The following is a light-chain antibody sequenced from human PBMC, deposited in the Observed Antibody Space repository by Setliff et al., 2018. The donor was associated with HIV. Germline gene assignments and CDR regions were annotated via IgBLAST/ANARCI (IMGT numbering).Light chain of an antibody. V-gene: IGLV3-1*01. CDR1: KLGDKY. Sequence: SYELTQPPSVSVSPGQTASITCSGDKLGDKYAFWYQQKPGQSPVLVIYQDSKRPSGIPERFSGSNSGNTATPTISGTQAMDEADYYCQAWDSSTVVFGTGTKVTVL. J-gene: IGLJ1*01. CDR3: QAWDSSTVV. CDR2: QDS.